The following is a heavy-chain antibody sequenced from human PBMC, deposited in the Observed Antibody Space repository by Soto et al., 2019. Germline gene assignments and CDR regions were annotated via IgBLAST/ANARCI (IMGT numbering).Heavy chain of an antibody. CDR2: MFYGGST. CDR1: GFTVSTHY. Sequence: EVQLVESGGGLVQPGGSLRLSCAASGFTVSTHYMTWVRQAPGKGLEWVSVMFYGGSTYYADSAKGRFTISRDDSKNTLYLQMNSLRAEDTAVYYCATTGMGVTLYYYYHGMDVWGQGTTVTVSS. J-gene: IGHJ6*02. V-gene: IGHV3-66*01. D-gene: IGHD1-26*01. CDR3: ATTGMGVTLYYYYHGMDV.